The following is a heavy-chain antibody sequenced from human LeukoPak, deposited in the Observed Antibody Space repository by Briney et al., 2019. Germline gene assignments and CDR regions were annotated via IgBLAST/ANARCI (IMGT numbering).Heavy chain of an antibody. Sequence: GGSLRLSCAASGFTFSDYYMGWIRQAPGKGLEWVSYITSNGNSVYYAASVKGRFTISRDNAKNSLYLQVNSLTAEDTAVYYCAKDHGGYGDYFDWGQGTLVTVSS. D-gene: IGHD4-17*01. CDR3: AKDHGGYGDYFD. V-gene: IGHV3-11*04. CDR1: GFTFSDYY. CDR2: ITSNGNSV. J-gene: IGHJ4*02.